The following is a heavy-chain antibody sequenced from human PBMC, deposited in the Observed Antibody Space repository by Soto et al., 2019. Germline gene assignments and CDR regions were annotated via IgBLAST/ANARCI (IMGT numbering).Heavy chain of an antibody. V-gene: IGHV1-69*04. Sequence: GQGLEWMGRIIPILGIANYAQKFQGRVTITADKSTSTAYMELSSLRSEDTAVYYCARVVVAASINWFDPWGQGTLVTVSS. D-gene: IGHD2-15*01. CDR3: ARVVVAASINWFDP. CDR2: IIPILGIA. J-gene: IGHJ5*02.